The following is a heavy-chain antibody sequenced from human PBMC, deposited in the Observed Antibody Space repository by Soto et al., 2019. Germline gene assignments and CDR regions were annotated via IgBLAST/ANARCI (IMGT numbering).Heavy chain of an antibody. Sequence: QVQLVESGGGVVQPGRSLRLSCAASGFTFSSYDMHWVRQAPGKGLEWVAVISYDGSNKYYADSVKGRFTISRDNSKNTLYLQMNSLRAEDTAVYYCAKALLDYGGNSGDAFDIWGQGTMVTVSS. D-gene: IGHD4-17*01. J-gene: IGHJ3*02. V-gene: IGHV3-30*18. CDR2: ISYDGSNK. CDR1: GFTFSSYD. CDR3: AKALLDYGGNSGDAFDI.